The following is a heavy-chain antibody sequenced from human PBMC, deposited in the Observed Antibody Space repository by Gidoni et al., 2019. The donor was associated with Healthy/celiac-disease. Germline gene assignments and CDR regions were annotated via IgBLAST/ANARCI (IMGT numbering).Heavy chain of an antibody. V-gene: IGHV3-23*01. CDR1: GFPFSSYA. CDR3: AKDPAAGEYFDY. CDR2: ISGSGGST. J-gene: IGHJ4*02. D-gene: IGHD6-13*01. Sequence: EVQLLESGGGLVQPGGSLRLSCAASGFPFSSYAMSWVRQAPGKGLEWVSAISGSGGSTYYADSVKGRFTISRDNSKNTLYLQMNSLRAEDTAVYYCAKDPAAGEYFDYWGQGTLVTVSS.